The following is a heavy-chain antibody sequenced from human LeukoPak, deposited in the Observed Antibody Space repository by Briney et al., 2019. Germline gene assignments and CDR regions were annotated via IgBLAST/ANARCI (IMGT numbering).Heavy chain of an antibody. J-gene: IGHJ4*02. Sequence: ASVKVSCKASGGTFSSYAISWVRQAPGQGLEWMGWISAYNGNTKYAQQLQGRVTMTTDTSTSTAYMELRSLRSDDTAVYYCARIYYYDSSGYYDFDSWGQGTLVTVSS. V-gene: IGHV1-18*01. D-gene: IGHD3-22*01. CDR1: GGTFSSYA. CDR2: ISAYNGNT. CDR3: ARIYYYDSSGYYDFDS.